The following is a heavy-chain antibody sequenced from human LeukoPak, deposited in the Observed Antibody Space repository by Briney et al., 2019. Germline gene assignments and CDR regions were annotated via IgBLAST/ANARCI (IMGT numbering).Heavy chain of an antibody. Sequence: SEALSLTCNVFGGSIGSAGYYWSWIRQPPGKGLEWIGYIYHSGSTSYNPSLTGRLSISIDTSKNEFSLELNSVTAADTAVYYCATEKDNFPPDLWGRGILVTVSS. J-gene: IGHJ5*02. CDR1: GGSIGSAGYY. V-gene: IGHV4-31*03. CDR3: ATEKDNFPPDL. CDR2: IYHSGST. D-gene: IGHD1-20*01.